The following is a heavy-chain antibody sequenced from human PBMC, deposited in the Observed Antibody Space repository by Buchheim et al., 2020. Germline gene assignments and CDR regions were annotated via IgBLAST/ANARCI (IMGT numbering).Heavy chain of an antibody. CDR3: ARETALVGPELGYFDY. V-gene: IGHV1-2*04. D-gene: IGHD1-26*01. CDR1: GYTFTGYY. Sequence: QVQLVQSGAEVKKPGASVKVSCKASGYTFTGYYMHWVRQAPGQGLEWMGWINPNSGGTNYAQKFQGWVTMPRDTSLSTAYMELSRLRSDDTAVYYCARETALVGPELGYFDYWGQGTL. CDR2: INPNSGGT. J-gene: IGHJ4*02.